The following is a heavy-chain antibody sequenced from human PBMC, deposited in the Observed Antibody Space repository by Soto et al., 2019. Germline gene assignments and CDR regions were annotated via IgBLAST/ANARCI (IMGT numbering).Heavy chain of an antibody. CDR2: ISAYNGNT. V-gene: IGHV1-18*01. Sequence: ASVKVSCKASGYTFTSYGISWVRQAPGQGLEWMGWISAYNGNTNYAQKLQGRVTMTRNTSISTAYMELSSLRSEDTAVYYCARGHGYYDFWSGYYRVYYMDVWGKGTTVTVSS. J-gene: IGHJ6*03. CDR3: ARGHGYYDFWSGYYRVYYMDV. D-gene: IGHD3-3*01. CDR1: GYTFTSYG.